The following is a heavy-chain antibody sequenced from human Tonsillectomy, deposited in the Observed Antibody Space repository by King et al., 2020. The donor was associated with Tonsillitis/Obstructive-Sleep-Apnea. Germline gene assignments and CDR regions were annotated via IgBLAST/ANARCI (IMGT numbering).Heavy chain of an antibody. Sequence: QLQESGPGLVKPSQTLSLTCTVSGGSISIGDYYWSWIRQHPGRGLEWIGHIYYSGSIYYSPSLKSRVSISVDTSKNQFSLQLTSVTAADTAVYYCARVYGYYDAFDIWGQGTMVTVSS. CDR1: GGSISIGDYY. D-gene: IGHD4-17*01. J-gene: IGHJ3*02. CDR2: IYYSGSI. V-gene: IGHV4-31*03. CDR3: ARVYGYYDAFDI.